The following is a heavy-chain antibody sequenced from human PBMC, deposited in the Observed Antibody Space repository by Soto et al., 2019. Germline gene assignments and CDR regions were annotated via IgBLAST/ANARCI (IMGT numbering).Heavy chain of an antibody. CDR2: LIGSDENT. J-gene: IGHJ5*01. Sequence: GALRLSWAGSGGTLSTYAIIVGRHSPGKGLEWVSLIGSDENTYYADSVKGRFTVSRDNPKSTLYLQLNNLKDEDTGVYYCAGYRRDQLLVWFASWGRGTLVPVSS. CDR1: GGTLSTYA. V-gene: IGHV3-23*01. CDR3: AGYRRDQLLVWFAS. D-gene: IGHD3-16*02.